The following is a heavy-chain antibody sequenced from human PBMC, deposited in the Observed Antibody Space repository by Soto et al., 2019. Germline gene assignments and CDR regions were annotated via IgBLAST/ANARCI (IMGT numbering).Heavy chain of an antibody. J-gene: IGHJ4*02. CDR2: IRSKGHNYAT. CDR1: GFAFSGSA. D-gene: IGHD3-10*01. CDR3: AKGTYYYGSAPYYFDY. V-gene: IGHV3-73*01. Sequence: PGGSLRLSCAASGFAFSGSAMYWVRQASGKGPEWVGRIRSKGHNYATEYAASVKGRFTISRDDSKNTAYLQMNSLQTEDTAVYYCAKGTYYYGSAPYYFDYWGQGALVTVSS.